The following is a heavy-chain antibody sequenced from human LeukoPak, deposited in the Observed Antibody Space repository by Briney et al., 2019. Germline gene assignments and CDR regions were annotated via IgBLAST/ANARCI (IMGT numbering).Heavy chain of an antibody. CDR2: ISYDGGNT. Sequence: GGSLRLSCAASGVTFSSNAIHWVRQAPGQGLEWVAEISYDGGNTYYADSVKGRFTISRDNSKNTLYLQMNSLRAEDTAVYYCAKEGTGIHFDYWGQGTLVTVSS. V-gene: IGHV3-30-3*01. CDR1: GVTFSSNA. CDR3: AKEGTGIHFDY. D-gene: IGHD1-1*01. J-gene: IGHJ4*02.